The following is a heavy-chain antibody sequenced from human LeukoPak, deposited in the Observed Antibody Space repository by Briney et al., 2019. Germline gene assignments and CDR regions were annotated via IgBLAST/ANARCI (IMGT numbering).Heavy chain of an antibody. V-gene: IGHV4-61*01. D-gene: IGHD1-7*01. CDR2: IHYSGST. CDR3: TRTGSTGGY. CDR1: GGSVSGGNYY. J-gene: IGHJ4*02. Sequence: ASETLSLTCTVSGGSVSGGNYYCSWIRQSPGRGLEWIGYIHYSGSTVYNPSLKSRVTMSIDTSKTQFSLNLSSATAADTAVYYCTRTGSTGGYWGQGTLVTVSS.